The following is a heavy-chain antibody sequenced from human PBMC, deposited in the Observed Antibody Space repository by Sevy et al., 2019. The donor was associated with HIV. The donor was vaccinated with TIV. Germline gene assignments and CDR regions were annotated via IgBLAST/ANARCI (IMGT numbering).Heavy chain of an antibody. J-gene: IGHJ6*03. V-gene: IGHV4-59*01. CDR1: GGSTSSYY. CDR3: ARVGRYYYDSSGYYYVLNYYYYMDV. D-gene: IGHD3-22*01. CDR2: IYYSGST. Sequence: SETLSLTCTVSGGSTSSYYWSWIRQPPGKGLEWIGYIYYSGSTNYNPSLKSRVTISVDTSKNQFSLKLSSVTAADTAVYYCARVGRYYYDSSGYYYVLNYYYYMDVWGKGTTVTVSS.